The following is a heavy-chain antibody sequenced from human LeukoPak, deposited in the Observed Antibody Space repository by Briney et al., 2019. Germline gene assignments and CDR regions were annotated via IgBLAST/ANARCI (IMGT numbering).Heavy chain of an antibody. CDR2: ISSSSSYI. CDR3: ARDPTEVRYFDWSPSTVNWFYP. Sequence: GGSLRLSCAASGFTFSSYSMNWVRQAPGKGLEWVSSISSSSSYIYYADSVKGRFTISRNNAKNSLYLQRNSLRAEDTAVYYCARDPTEVRYFDWSPSTVNWFYPWGQGTLVTVSS. CDR1: GFTFSSYS. V-gene: IGHV3-21*04. D-gene: IGHD3-9*01. J-gene: IGHJ5*02.